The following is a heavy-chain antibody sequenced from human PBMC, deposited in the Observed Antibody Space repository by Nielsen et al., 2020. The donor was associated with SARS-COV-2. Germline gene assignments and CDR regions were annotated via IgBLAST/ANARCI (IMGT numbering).Heavy chain of an antibody. J-gene: IGHJ4*02. Sequence: GESLKISCAASGFTFSSYAMSWVRQAPGKGLEWVSAISGSGGSTYYADSVKGRFTISRDNSKNTLYLQMNSLRAEDTAVYYCAKGECRSTSCYGFDYWGQGTLVTVSS. CDR3: AKGECRSTSCYGFDY. V-gene: IGHV3-23*01. D-gene: IGHD2-2*01. CDR2: ISGSGGST. CDR1: GFTFSSYA.